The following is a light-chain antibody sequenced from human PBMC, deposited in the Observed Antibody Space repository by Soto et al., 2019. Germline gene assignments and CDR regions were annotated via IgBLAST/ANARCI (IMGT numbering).Light chain of an antibody. CDR3: QKYNSAPLT. Sequence: EIVLTQSPGTLSLSPGERATLSCRASHSASNNYLAWYQQKPGQAPRLLIYGASNRATGIPDRFSGSGSGTDFTLTISSLQPEDVATYYCQKYNSAPLTFGGGTKVDIK. J-gene: IGKJ4*01. CDR1: HSASNNY. CDR2: GAS. V-gene: IGKV3-20*01.